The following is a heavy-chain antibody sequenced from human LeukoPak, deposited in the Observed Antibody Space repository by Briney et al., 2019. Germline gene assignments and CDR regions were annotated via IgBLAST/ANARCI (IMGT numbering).Heavy chain of an antibody. D-gene: IGHD1-26*01. CDR1: GFTFSSYA. Sequence: PGGSLRLSCAASGFTFSSYAMNWVRQAPGKGLEWVSAITGSGGRTYYADSVKGRFTISRDNSKNTLYLQMNSLRAEDTAVYYCAKDLRGTYAFDIWGQGTMVTVSS. J-gene: IGHJ3*02. CDR3: AKDLRGTYAFDI. CDR2: ITGSGGRT. V-gene: IGHV3-23*01.